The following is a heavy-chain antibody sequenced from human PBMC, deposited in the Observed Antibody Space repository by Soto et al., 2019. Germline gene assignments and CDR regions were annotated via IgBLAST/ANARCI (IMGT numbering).Heavy chain of an antibody. J-gene: IGHJ6*02. Sequence: WXTAGWGMSRDPGGWVRLEPGKGLEWMGGIIPIFGTANYAQKFQGRVTITADESTSTAYMELSSLRSEDTAVYYCARSASSYIVVVPPTYYYYGMDVWGQPTMVTVSS. D-gene: IGHD2-2*01. V-gene: IGHV1-69*01. CDR2: IIPIFGTA. CDR3: ARSASSYIVVVPPTYYYYGMDV. CDR1: GWGMSRDP.